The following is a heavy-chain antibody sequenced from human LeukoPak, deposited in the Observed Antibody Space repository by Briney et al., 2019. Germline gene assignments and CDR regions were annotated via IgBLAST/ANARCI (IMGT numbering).Heavy chain of an antibody. Sequence: ASVKVFCKVSGYTLTELSMHWVRQAPGKGLEWMGGFDPEDGETIYAQKFQGRVTMTEDTSTDTAYMELSSLRSEDTAVYYCATAPRYCSSTSCYSFDYWGQGTLVTVSS. CDR1: GYTLTELS. D-gene: IGHD2-2*02. J-gene: IGHJ4*02. V-gene: IGHV1-24*01. CDR3: ATAPRYCSSTSCYSFDY. CDR2: FDPEDGET.